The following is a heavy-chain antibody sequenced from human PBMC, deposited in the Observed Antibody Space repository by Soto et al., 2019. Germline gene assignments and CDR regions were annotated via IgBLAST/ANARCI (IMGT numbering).Heavy chain of an antibody. V-gene: IGHV3-33*01. CDR3: ARGSGWSGAGSKCFGF. CDR1: GFTFSSYG. J-gene: IGHJ4*02. CDR2: IWYDGSNK. Sequence: GGSLRLSCAASGFTFSSYGMHWVRQAPGKGLEWVAVIWYDGSNKYYADSVEGRFTISRDNSKNTLYLQMNSLTAEDTAVYYCARGSGWSGAGSKCFGFWGQGTLVTVSS. D-gene: IGHD6-19*01.